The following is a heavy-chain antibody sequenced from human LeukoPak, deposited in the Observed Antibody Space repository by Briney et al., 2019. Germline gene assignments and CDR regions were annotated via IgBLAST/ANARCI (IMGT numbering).Heavy chain of an antibody. CDR2: IYTSGST. CDR3: ARDWVGYDSSGYRDVFDI. CDR1: GDSISSGSYY. Sequence: PSETLSLTCTVSGDSISSGSYYWSWIRQPAGKGLEWIGRIYTSGSTNYNPPLKSRVTISVDTSKNQFSLKLSSVTAADTAIYYCARDWVGYDSSGYRDVFDIWGQGTMVTVSS. D-gene: IGHD3-22*01. V-gene: IGHV4-61*02. J-gene: IGHJ3*02.